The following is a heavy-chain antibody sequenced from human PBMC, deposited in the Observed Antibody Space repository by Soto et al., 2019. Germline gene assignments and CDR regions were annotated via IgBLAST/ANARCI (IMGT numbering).Heavy chain of an antibody. CDR3: ARDMDKNYYYGMDV. V-gene: IGHV3-30-3*01. CDR2: ISYDGSNK. D-gene: IGHD2-2*03. CDR1: GFTFSSYA. J-gene: IGHJ6*02. Sequence: GVSLRLSCAASGFTFSSYAMHWVRQAPGKGLEWVAVISYDGSNKYYADSVKGRFTISRDNSKNTLYLQMNSLRAEDTAVYYCARDMDKNYYYGMDVWGQGTTVTVSS.